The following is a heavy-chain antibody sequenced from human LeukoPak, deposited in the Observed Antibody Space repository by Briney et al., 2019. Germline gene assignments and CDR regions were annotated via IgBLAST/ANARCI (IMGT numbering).Heavy chain of an antibody. J-gene: IGHJ4*02. Sequence: ASVKVSCKASGYTFTSYGISWVRQAPGQGLEWMGWISAYNGNTNYAQKLQGRVTMTTDTSTSTAYMELRSLRSDDTAVYYCARSFGTVVVVAADLDYWGQGTLVTVSS. D-gene: IGHD2-15*01. CDR2: ISAYNGNT. V-gene: IGHV1-18*04. CDR1: GYTFTSYG. CDR3: ARSFGTVVVVAADLDY.